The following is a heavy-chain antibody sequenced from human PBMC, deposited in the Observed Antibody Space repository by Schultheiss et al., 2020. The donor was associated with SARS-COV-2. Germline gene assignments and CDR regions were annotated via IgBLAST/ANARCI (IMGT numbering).Heavy chain of an antibody. CDR3: ARGSGVPSSGMDV. V-gene: IGHV4-30-2*01. J-gene: IGHJ6*02. D-gene: IGHD3-10*01. CDR2: IYHSGST. Sequence: SETLSLTCAVSGGSISSGGYSWSWIRQPPGKGLEWIGYIYHSGSTYYNPSLKSRVTISVDRSKNRFSLKLSSVTAADTAVYYCARGSGVPSSGMDVWGQGTTVTVSS. CDR1: GGSISSGGYS.